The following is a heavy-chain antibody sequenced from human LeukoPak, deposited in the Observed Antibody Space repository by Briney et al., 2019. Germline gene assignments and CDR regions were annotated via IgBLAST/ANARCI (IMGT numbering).Heavy chain of an antibody. D-gene: IGHD5-12*01. CDR3: AKDGAWLRFDD. V-gene: IGHV3-23*01. CDR1: GFPFSGHG. Sequence: GGSLRLSCAGSGFPFSGHGMDWVRQAPGKGLEWVSGISPGGGPTYYADSVRGRFSISRDDLKNTVYLQMKNLTAEDTAVYYCAKDGAWLRFDDWGQGILVTVSS. CDR2: ISPGGGPT. J-gene: IGHJ4*02.